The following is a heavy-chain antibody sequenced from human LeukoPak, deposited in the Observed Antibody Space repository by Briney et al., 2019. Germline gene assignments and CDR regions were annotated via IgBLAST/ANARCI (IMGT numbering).Heavy chain of an antibody. CDR2: ITPSGGT. Sequence: GASVKVPCKASGYTFTSYAMHWVRQAPGQGLEWMGWITPSGGTNYPQKFQGRVAITRDTSITTAYMDLSRLTSDDTAVYYCARDRYGDGFAHFDYWGQGALVTVSS. D-gene: IGHD5-24*01. J-gene: IGHJ4*02. CDR1: GYTFTSYA. V-gene: IGHV1-2*02. CDR3: ARDRYGDGFAHFDY.